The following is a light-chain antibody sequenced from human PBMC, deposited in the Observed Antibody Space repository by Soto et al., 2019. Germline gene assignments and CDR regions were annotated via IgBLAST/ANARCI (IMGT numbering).Light chain of an antibody. Sequence: AIRMTQSPSSFSASTGDRVTITCRASQGISSYLAWYQQKPGKAPKRLISAASTLQSGVPSRFSGSGSATDFTLTISCLQSEDFATYYCQQYYSYPPYTFGQGTKLEIK. CDR1: QGISSY. CDR3: QQYYSYPPYT. CDR2: AAS. V-gene: IGKV1-8*01. J-gene: IGKJ2*01.